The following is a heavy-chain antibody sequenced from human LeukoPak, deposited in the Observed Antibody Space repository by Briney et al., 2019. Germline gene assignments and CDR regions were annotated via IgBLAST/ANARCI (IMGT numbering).Heavy chain of an antibody. CDR2: IYYSGST. Sequence: PSETLSLTCTVSGGSISSYHWSWIRQPPGKGLEWIGYIYYSGSTNYNPPLKSRVTISVDTSKNQFSLKLSSVTAADTAVYYCARDATNYYYYYMDVWGKGTTATISS. V-gene: IGHV4-59*01. D-gene: IGHD1-1*01. CDR1: GGSISSYH. CDR3: ARDATNYYYYYMDV. J-gene: IGHJ6*03.